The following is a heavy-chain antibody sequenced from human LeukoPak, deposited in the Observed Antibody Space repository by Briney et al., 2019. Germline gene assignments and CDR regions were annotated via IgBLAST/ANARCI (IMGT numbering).Heavy chain of an antibody. V-gene: IGHV3-74*01. CDR1: GFTFSSYW. CDR3: ASTYYYGSGSYYIYYYGMDV. Sequence: GGSLRLSCAASGFTFSSYWMHWARQAPGKGLVWVSRINSDGSSTSYADSVKGRFTISRDNAKNTLYLQMNSLRAEDTAVYYCASTYYYGSGSYYIYYYGMDVWGKGTTVTVSS. D-gene: IGHD3-10*01. CDR2: INSDGSST. J-gene: IGHJ6*04.